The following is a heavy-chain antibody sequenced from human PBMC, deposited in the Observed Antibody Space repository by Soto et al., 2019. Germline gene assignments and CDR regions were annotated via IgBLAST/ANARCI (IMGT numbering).Heavy chain of an antibody. J-gene: IGHJ4*02. CDR3: AGGGRDNWNSFRSAHFDY. CDR2: ISSNGGST. CDR1: GFTFGSYA. D-gene: IGHD1-7*01. Sequence: GGSLRLSCAASGFTFGSYAMHWVRQAPGKGLEYVSAISSNGGSTYYANSVKGRLTISRDNSKNTLYLQMGSLRAEDMAVYYCAGGGRDNWNSFRSAHFDYWGQGTLVTVSS. V-gene: IGHV3-64*01.